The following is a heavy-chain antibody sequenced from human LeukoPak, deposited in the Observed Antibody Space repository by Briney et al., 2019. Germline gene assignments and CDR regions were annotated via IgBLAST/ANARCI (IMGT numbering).Heavy chain of an antibody. CDR3: ARVGVGATMDV. CDR2: IYYSGST. Sequence: PSETLSLTCTVSGGSISSSNYYWGWIRQTPGKGLEWIGSIYYSGSTYYNPSLKSRVTISVDTSKNQFSLKLSSVTAADTAVYYCARVGVGATMDVWGQGTTVTVSS. J-gene: IGHJ6*02. V-gene: IGHV4-39*07. CDR1: GGSISSSNYY. D-gene: IGHD3-16*01.